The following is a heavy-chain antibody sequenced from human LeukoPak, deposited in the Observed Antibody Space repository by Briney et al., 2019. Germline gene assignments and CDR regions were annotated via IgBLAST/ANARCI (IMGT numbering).Heavy chain of an antibody. V-gene: IGHV3-7*01. CDR1: GFTLSSYW. Sequence: GGSLRLSCAASGFTLSSYWMSWVRQAPGKGLEWVAKIKEDGSEKYYVDSVKGRCTISRDNAKNSLYLQMNSLRVEDTAVYYCARDVDYYDSSGYYGWYFDLWGRGTLVTVSS. D-gene: IGHD3-22*01. CDR3: ARDVDYYDSSGYYGWYFDL. CDR2: IKEDGSEK. J-gene: IGHJ2*01.